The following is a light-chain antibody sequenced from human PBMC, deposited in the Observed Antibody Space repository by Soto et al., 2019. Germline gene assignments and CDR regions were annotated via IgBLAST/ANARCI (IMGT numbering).Light chain of an antibody. Sequence: DIQMTHSPSFLSASVGDRVTITRRASQGISSYLAWFQQKPGRAPNLLIYGASTLQSGVPSRFSGSGSGTDFTLTISNLQPEDFATYYCQQLNAYPLTFGQGTRLEIK. CDR3: QQLNAYPLT. J-gene: IGKJ5*01. CDR2: GAS. V-gene: IGKV1-9*01. CDR1: QGISSY.